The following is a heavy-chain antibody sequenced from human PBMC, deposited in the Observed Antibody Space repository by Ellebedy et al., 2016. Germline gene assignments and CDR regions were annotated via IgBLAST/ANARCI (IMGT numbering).Heavy chain of an antibody. CDR1: GYIFTGYF. V-gene: IGHV1-46*01. CDR3: ARDGRRREWVAAIGY. Sequence: ASVKVSCKASGYIFTGYFMHWVRQAPGQGLEWMAWINPSGCSTSYAQKFQGRVTMTRDTSTSTVYMELSRLRSDDTAVYYCARDGRRREWVAAIGYWGQGTLVTVSS. D-gene: IGHD2-15*01. J-gene: IGHJ4*02. CDR2: INPSGCST.